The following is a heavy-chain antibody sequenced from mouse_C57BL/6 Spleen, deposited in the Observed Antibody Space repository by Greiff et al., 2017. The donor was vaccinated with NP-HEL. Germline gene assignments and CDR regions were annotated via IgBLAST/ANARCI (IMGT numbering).Heavy chain of an antibody. J-gene: IGHJ1*03. D-gene: IGHD1-1*01. CDR3: VRQGYYGGGWYFDV. CDR2: IRSKSNNYAT. V-gene: IGHV10-1*01. CDR1: GFSFNTYA. Sequence: DVMLVESGGGLVQPKGSLKLSCAASGFSFNTYAMNWVRQAPGKGLEWVARIRSKSNNYATYYVDSVKDRFTISRDDSESMLYLQMNNLNTEDTAMYYWVRQGYYGGGWYFDVWGTGTTVTVSS.